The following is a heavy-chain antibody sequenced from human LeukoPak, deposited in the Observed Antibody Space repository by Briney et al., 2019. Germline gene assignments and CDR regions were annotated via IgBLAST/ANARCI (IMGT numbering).Heavy chain of an antibody. CDR2: IGIDSGNT. CDR3: ARDHNYAFDN. D-gene: IGHD1-1*01. V-gene: IGHV3-11*06. CDR1: GFPFIEDS. J-gene: IGHJ4*02. Sequence: GGSLRLSCTASGFPFIEDSMSWVRQAPGKRLEWISYIGIDSGNTKYADPVRGRFTISADKAKNSLHLQINSLRVEATAVYYCARDHNYAFDNWGQGTLVSVA.